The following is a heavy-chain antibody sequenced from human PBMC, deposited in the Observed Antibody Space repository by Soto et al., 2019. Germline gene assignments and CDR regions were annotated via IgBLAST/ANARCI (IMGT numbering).Heavy chain of an antibody. CDR2: ISGSGDST. CDR1: GFTFSSYA. J-gene: IGHJ4*02. Sequence: GGSLRLSCAASGFTFSSYAMNWVRQAPGKGLEWVSVISGSGDSTYYADSVKGRFIISRDNSKNTLYLQMNSLRAEDTAVYYCARRGPGTYFDYWGQGTLVTVSS. V-gene: IGHV3-23*01. D-gene: IGHD6-13*01. CDR3: ARRGPGTYFDY.